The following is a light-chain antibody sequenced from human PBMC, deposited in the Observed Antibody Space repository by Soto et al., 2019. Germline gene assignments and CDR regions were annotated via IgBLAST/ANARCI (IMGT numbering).Light chain of an antibody. V-gene: IGKV1-5*03. Sequence: DIQMTQSPSTLSVSVGDRVTITCRASQSIYDWLAWYQQKPGKAPKLLIYKASNLESGVPSRFSGSASGTEFTLTISSLQPDDFATYYCQQYNTYWTFGQGTKVEIK. CDR1: QSIYDW. CDR3: QQYNTYWT. CDR2: KAS. J-gene: IGKJ1*01.